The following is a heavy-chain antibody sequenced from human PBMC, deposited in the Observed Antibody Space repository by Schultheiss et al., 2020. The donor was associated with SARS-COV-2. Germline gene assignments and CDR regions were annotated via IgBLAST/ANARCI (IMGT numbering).Heavy chain of an antibody. J-gene: IGHJ3*02. CDR3: ARGPPGGIAAAGGDDAFDI. CDR2: IYYSGST. Sequence: QTLSLTCAVYGGSFSGYYWSWIRQPPGKGLEWIGYIYYSGSTNYNPSLKSRVTISVDTSKNQFSLKLSSVTAADTAVYYCARGPPGGIAAAGGDDAFDIWGQGTMVTVSS. V-gene: IGHV4-34*01. D-gene: IGHD6-13*01. CDR1: GGSFSGYY.